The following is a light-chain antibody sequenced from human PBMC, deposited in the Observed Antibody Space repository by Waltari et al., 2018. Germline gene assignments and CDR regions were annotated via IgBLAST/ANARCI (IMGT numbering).Light chain of an antibody. CDR2: GKT. CDR1: SLSTYS. Sequence: SSELTQDPAVSVALGQTVRITCQGDSLSTYSGSWCRQKPGQAPVLVIYGKTNRPSGIPDRFSASSSGNTASLTITGAQAEDEAHYYCTSRDISGDVVFGGGTKLTVL. CDR3: TSRDISGDVV. J-gene: IGLJ2*01. V-gene: IGLV3-19*01.